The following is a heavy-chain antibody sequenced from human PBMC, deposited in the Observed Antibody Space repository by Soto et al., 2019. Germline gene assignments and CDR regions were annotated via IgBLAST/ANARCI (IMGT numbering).Heavy chain of an antibody. CDR1: GFAFISYW. Sequence: PWGSLRLSCAASGFAFISYWIIFFRQSPGKWREWVANIKQDGSEKYYVDSVKGRFTISRDNAKNSLYLQMNSLRAEDTAVYYCARIPLRTRGAFDIWGQGTMVTVSS. V-gene: IGHV3-7*01. CDR3: ARIPLRTRGAFDI. J-gene: IGHJ3*02. D-gene: IGHD3-3*01. CDR2: IKQDGSEK.